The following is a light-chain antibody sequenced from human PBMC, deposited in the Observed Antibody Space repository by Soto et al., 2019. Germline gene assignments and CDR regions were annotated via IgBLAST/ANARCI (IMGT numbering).Light chain of an antibody. J-gene: IGKJ1*01. CDR1: QGISNY. V-gene: IGKV1-17*03. CDR2: TAS. CDR3: LQHFNYPRT. Sequence: DIQMTQSPSAMSASVGDRVTITCLASQGISNYLAWFQQRPGQVPKRLIFTASTLQSGVPSRFSGSGSGTEFTLTINSLQPEDFATYYCLQHFNYPRTFGQGTKVDIK.